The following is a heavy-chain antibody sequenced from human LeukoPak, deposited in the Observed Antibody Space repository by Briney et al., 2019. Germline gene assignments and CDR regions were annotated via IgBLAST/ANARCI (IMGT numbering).Heavy chain of an antibody. Sequence: SETLSLTCTVSGGSISSSSYYWGWIRQPPGKGLEWIGSIYYSGSTYYNPSLKSRVTISVDTSKNQFSLKLSSVTAADTAVYYCARGRSNWNYDYWGQGTLVTVSS. CDR2: IYYSGST. D-gene: IGHD1-7*01. J-gene: IGHJ4*02. CDR3: ARGRSNWNYDY. V-gene: IGHV4-39*07. CDR1: GGSISSSSYY.